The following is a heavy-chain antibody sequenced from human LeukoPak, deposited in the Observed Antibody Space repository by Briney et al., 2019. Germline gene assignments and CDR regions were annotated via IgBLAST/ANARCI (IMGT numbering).Heavy chain of an antibody. CDR1: GYTLTELS. Sequence: ASVKVSCKVSGYTLTELSMHWVRQAPGKGLEWMGGFDPEDGETIYAQKFQGRVTMTEDTSTDTAYMELSSLRSEDTAVYYCATVVSSVQLERQGNYYYGMDVWGQGTTVTVSS. D-gene: IGHD1-1*01. CDR3: ATVVSSVQLERQGNYYYGMDV. J-gene: IGHJ6*02. CDR2: FDPEDGET. V-gene: IGHV1-24*01.